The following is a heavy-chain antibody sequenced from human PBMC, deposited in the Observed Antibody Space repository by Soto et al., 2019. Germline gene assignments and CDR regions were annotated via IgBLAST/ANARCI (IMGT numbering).Heavy chain of an antibody. J-gene: IGHJ4*02. Sequence: VQLQQWGAGLLKPSETLSLTCAVYGGSFSGYYWSWIHQPPGKGLEWIGEINHSGSTNYNPSLKSRVTISVDTSKNQFSLKLSSVTAADTAVYYCARAKSDILTGYYSLDYWGQGTLVTVSS. CDR2: INHSGST. D-gene: IGHD3-9*01. CDR3: ARAKSDILTGYYSLDY. V-gene: IGHV4-34*01. CDR1: GGSFSGYY.